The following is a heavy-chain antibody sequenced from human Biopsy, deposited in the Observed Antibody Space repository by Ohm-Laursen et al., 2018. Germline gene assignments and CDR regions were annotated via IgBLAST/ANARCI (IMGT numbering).Heavy chain of an antibody. D-gene: IGHD2-8*01. J-gene: IGHJ4*02. CDR3: ARDPLNGHKHFDY. Sequence: ASVKVSCKASSYTFTDYNIHWMRQAPGQGLEWLGYINCKTGATNYAQKFQGTVTMTRDTSISTAYLALGSLRSADTAIYYCARDPLNGHKHFDYWGQGTLVTVSS. CDR1: SYTFTDYN. V-gene: IGHV1-2*02. CDR2: INCKTGAT.